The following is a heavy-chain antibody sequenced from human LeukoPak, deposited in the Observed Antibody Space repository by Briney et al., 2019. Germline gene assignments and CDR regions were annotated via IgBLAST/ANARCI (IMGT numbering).Heavy chain of an antibody. J-gene: IGHJ4*02. V-gene: IGHV4-34*01. Sequence: SETLSLTCAVYGGSFSGYYWSWIRQPPGKGLEWIGEINHSGSTNYNPSLKSRVTISVDPSKNQFSLKLSSVTAADTAVYYCARGRANGYYYDSSGYYTFDYWGQGTLVTVSS. CDR2: INHSGST. D-gene: IGHD3-22*01. CDR1: GGSFSGYY. CDR3: ARGRANGYYYDSSGYYTFDY.